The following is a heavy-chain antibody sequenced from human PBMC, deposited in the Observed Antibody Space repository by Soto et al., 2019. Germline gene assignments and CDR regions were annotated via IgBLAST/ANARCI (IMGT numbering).Heavy chain of an antibody. J-gene: IGHJ4*02. V-gene: IGHV4-39*01. D-gene: IGHD1-7*01. CDR3: ARRLRTGTPYYFDY. Sequence: SATLSLTCTVSGGSISSSSYYWGWIRQPPGKGLEWIGSIYYSGSTYYNPSLKSRVTISVDTSKNQFSLKLSSVTAADTAVYYCARRLRTGTPYYFDYWGQGTLVTV. CDR2: IYYSGST. CDR1: GGSISSSSYY.